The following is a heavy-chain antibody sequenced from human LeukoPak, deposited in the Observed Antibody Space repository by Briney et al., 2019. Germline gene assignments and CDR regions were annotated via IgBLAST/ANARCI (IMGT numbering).Heavy chain of an antibody. J-gene: IGHJ4*02. D-gene: IGHD1-26*01. CDR1: GGSISSGGYY. Sequence: SQTLSLTCTVSGGSISSGGYYWSCIRQHPGKGLEWIGYIYYSGSTYYNPSLKSRVTISVDTSKNQFSLKLSSVTAADTAVYYCARCEVGATTSVDYWGQGTLVTVSS. CDR3: ARCEVGATTSVDY. V-gene: IGHV4-31*03. CDR2: IYYSGST.